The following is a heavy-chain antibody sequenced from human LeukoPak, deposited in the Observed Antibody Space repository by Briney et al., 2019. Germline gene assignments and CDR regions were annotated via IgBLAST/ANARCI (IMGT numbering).Heavy chain of an antibody. CDR1: GFTFSSYW. D-gene: IGHD5-12*01. CDR2: ISGSGGST. J-gene: IGHJ5*02. Sequence: GGSLRLSCAASGFTFSSYWMHWVRQAPGKGLEWVSAISGSGGSTYYADSVKGRFTISRDNSKNTLYLQMNSLRAEDTAVYYCARGPSRWLPNWFDPWGQGTLVTVSS. V-gene: IGHV3-23*01. CDR3: ARGPSRWLPNWFDP.